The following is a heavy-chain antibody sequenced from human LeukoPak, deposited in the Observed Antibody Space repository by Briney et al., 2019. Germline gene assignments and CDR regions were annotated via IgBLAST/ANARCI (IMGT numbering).Heavy chain of an antibody. CDR3: ARNNRDY. V-gene: IGHV3-74*01. Sequence: PGGSLRLSCAASGFTFSNYWMHWVRQAPGKGLDWVSRTYGDGTRIAYADSVKGRFTISRDNAKSTLYLQMNSLRVEDTAVYYCARNNRDYWGQGTLVTVSS. CDR1: GFTFSNYW. D-gene: IGHD1/OR15-1a*01. CDR2: TYGDGTRI. J-gene: IGHJ4*02.